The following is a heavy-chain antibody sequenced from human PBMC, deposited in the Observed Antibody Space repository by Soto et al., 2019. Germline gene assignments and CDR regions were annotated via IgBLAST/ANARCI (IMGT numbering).Heavy chain of an antibody. CDR2: IYPGDSDT. J-gene: IGHJ5*02. D-gene: IGHD2-15*01. CDR3: ARQRLFEVAATPNGFDP. CDR1: GYNFTSYW. Sequence: PGESLKISCKGSGYNFTSYWIGWVRQMPGKGLEWMGIIYPGDSDTRYSPSFQGQVTISADKSISTAYLQWSSLKASDTAMYYCARQRLFEVAATPNGFDPWGQGTLGTAPQ. V-gene: IGHV5-51*01.